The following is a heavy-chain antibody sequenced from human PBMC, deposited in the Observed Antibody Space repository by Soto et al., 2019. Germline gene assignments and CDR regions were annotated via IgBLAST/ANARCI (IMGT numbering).Heavy chain of an antibody. Sequence: EVHLVESGGGLLKPGGSLTLSCAASGFNFNDAWMSWVRQAPGKGLEWVGRIKTKSDGGTTDYAAPVNVRFTISRDDSKNTVYLQMNSLMSEDTAVYYCTTTLRLGESSIDRPLQWGQGTLVTVPS. CDR3: TTTLRLGESSIDRPLQ. CDR2: IKTKSDGGTT. D-gene: IGHD3-16*02. CDR1: GFNFNDAW. J-gene: IGHJ4*02. V-gene: IGHV3-15*01.